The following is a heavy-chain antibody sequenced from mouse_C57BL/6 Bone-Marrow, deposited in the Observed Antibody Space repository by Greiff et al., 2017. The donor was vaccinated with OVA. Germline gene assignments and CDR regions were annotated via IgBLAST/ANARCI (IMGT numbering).Heavy chain of an antibody. CDR2: LHPYNGGT. CDR3: ARSYYYGSSYAMDY. CDR1: GYTFTDYY. D-gene: IGHD1-1*01. J-gene: IGHJ4*01. Sequence: VQLQQSGPVLVKPGASVQMSCKASGYTFTDYYMNWVKQSHGKSLEWIVVLHPYNGGTSSNQHFKGTATLTVDKSSSTAYMELNSLTSEDSAVYYCARSYYYGSSYAMDYWGQGTSVTVSS. V-gene: IGHV1-19*01.